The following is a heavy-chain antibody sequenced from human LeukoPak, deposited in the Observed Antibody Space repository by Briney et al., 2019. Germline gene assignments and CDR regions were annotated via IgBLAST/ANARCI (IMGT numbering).Heavy chain of an antibody. CDR3: ARDTTRGANYYYYYMDV. D-gene: IGHD1-26*01. CDR1: GFTFSSYW. J-gene: IGHJ6*03. V-gene: IGHV3-7*01. CDR2: MNQDGSEK. Sequence: GGSLRLSCAASGFTFSSYWMSWVRQAPGKGLEWVANMNQDGSEKYYVDSVKGRFTISRDNAKNSLYVQMNSLRAEDTAVYYCARDTTRGANYYYYYMDVWGKGTTVTVSS.